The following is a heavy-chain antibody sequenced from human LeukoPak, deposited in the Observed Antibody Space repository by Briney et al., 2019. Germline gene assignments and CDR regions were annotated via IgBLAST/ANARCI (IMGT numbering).Heavy chain of an antibody. D-gene: IGHD6-19*01. V-gene: IGHV3-15*01. Sequence: PGGSLRLSCAASGFTFSNALMSWVRQAPGKGLEWVGRIKSKSDGGTTDYAAPVKGRFTISRDDSKTTVYLEMNSIKIEDTARYYCTTIAVAGSWGQGTLVTVSS. J-gene: IGHJ4*02. CDR1: GFTFSNAL. CDR3: TTIAVAGS. CDR2: IKSKSDGGTT.